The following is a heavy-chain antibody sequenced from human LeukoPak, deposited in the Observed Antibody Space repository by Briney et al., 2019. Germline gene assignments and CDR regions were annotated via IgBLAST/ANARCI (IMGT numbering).Heavy chain of an antibody. J-gene: IGHJ3*02. CDR3: AKRFTMIVVVSDAFDI. V-gene: IGHV3-23*01. CDR2: ISGSGGST. Sequence: GGSLRLSCAASGFTFSSYAMSWVRQAPGKGLEWVSAISGSGGSTYYADSVKGRFTISRDNSKNTLYLQMNSLRAEDTAVYYCAKRFTMIVVVSDAFDIWGQGTMVTVSS. D-gene: IGHD3-22*01. CDR1: GFTFSSYA.